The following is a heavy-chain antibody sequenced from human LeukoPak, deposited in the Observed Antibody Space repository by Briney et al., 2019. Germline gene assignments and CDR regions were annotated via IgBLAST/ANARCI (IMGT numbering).Heavy chain of an antibody. Sequence: PSETLSLTCAVSGGSISSSNWWSWVRQPPGKGLEWIGEIYHSGSTNYNPSLKSRVTISVDTSKNQFSLKLSSVTAADTAVYYCARCSGYSPPDYWGQGTLVTVSS. J-gene: IGHJ4*02. D-gene: IGHD3-22*01. V-gene: IGHV4-4*02. CDR3: ARCSGYSPPDY. CDR1: GGSISSSNW. CDR2: IYHSGST.